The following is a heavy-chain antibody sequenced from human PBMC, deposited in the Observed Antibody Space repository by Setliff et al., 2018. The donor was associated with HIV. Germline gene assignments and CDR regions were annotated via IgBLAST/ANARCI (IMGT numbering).Heavy chain of an antibody. CDR1: GDSTTSSH. CDR3: ARYSGTFTRYFDP. J-gene: IGHJ5*02. V-gene: IGHV4-4*09. Sequence: SETLSLTCTISGDSTTSSHWSWIRQTPGKGLEWIGYIHISRATSYNPSLERLVTISLEMSKNQFSLKLTSVTAADAAMYYCARYSGTFTRYFDPWGPGTLVTVSS. D-gene: IGHD1-26*01. CDR2: IHISRAT.